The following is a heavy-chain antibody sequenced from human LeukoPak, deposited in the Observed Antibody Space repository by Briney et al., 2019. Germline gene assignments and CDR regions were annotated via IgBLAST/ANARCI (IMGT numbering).Heavy chain of an antibody. CDR1: GYTFTSYY. J-gene: IGHJ4*02. Sequence: ASVKVSCKASGYTFTSYYMHWVRQAPGQGLEWMGIINPSGGSTSYAQKFQGRVTMTRDTSTSTVYMELSSLRSEDTAVYYCARDWYYDSSGYYTTGYYFDYWGQGTLVTASS. CDR2: INPSGGST. V-gene: IGHV1-46*01. D-gene: IGHD3-22*01. CDR3: ARDWYYDSSGYYTTGYYFDY.